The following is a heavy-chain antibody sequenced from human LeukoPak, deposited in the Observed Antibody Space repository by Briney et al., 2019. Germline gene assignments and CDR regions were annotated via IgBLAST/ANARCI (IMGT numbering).Heavy chain of an antibody. CDR2: IYSGGST. Sequence: GGSLRLSCAASGLTVSSNSMSWVRQAPGKGLEWVSFIYSGGSTYYADSVKGRFTISRDNSKNTLYLQMNSLRADDTAVYYCARRASAYSHPYDYCGQGTLVT. CDR1: GLTVSSNS. CDR3: ARRASAYSHPYDY. V-gene: IGHV3-53*05. D-gene: IGHD4/OR15-4a*01. J-gene: IGHJ4*02.